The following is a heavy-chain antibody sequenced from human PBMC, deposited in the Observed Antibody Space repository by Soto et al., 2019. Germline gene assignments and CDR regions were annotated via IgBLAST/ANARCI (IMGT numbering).Heavy chain of an antibody. CDR1: GGSISSYY. J-gene: IGHJ4*02. V-gene: IGHV4-59*08. CDR3: ARRYSSSFDY. Sequence: SETLSLTCTVSGGSISSYYWSWIRQPPGKGLEWIGYIYYSGSTNYNPSLKSRVTISVDTSKNQFSLKLSSVTAADTAVYYCARRYSSSFDYWGQGIPVTVSS. CDR2: IYYSGST. D-gene: IGHD6-13*01.